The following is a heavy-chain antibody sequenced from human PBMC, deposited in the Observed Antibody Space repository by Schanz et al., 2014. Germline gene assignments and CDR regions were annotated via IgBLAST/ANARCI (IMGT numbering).Heavy chain of an antibody. CDR2: IIPILGIA. J-gene: IGHJ4*02. D-gene: IGHD2-21*01. Sequence: VQLEQSGAEVKKPGSSVKVSCKASGGTFSSFGINWVRQAPGQGLEWMGRIIPILGIANYAQKFQGRVTNTADKSTSTAYMDLSSLRPEDTAVYYCARDRLECGAECYSVEVFEIWGQGTLVIVSS. V-gene: IGHV1-69*04. CDR3: ARDRLECGAECYSVEVFEI. CDR1: GGTFSSFG.